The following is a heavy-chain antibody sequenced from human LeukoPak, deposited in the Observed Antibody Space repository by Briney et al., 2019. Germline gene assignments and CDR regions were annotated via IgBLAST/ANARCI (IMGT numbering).Heavy chain of an antibody. J-gene: IGHJ4*02. V-gene: IGHV4-59*01. D-gene: IGHD3-10*01. Sequence: SETLSLTCAVYGGSFSGYYWSWIRQPPGKGLEWIGYIYYSGSTNYNPSLKSRVTISVDTSKNQFSPKLSSVTAADTAVYYCARAHYYGSGRYYFDYWGQGTLVTVSS. CDR3: ARAHYYGSGRYYFDY. CDR1: GGSFSGYY. CDR2: IYYSGST.